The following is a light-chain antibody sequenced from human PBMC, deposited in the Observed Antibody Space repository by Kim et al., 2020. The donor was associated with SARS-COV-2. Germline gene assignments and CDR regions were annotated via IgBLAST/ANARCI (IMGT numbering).Light chain of an antibody. CDR3: QTWDSRAVL. V-gene: IGLV3-1*01. CDR1: ELGDKY. CDR2: QDT. Sequence: SYELTQPPLVSVSPGQTASITCSGAELGDKYVFWYQHKPGQSPLLVIYQDTRRPSGIPERFSGSNSGRTATLTISETQAMDEADYYCQTWDSRAVLFGGGTHFTVL. J-gene: IGLJ7*01.